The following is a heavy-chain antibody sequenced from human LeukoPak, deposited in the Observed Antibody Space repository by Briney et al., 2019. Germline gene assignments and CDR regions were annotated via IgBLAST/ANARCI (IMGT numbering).Heavy chain of an antibody. D-gene: IGHD6-13*01. J-gene: IGHJ2*01. CDR1: GGSISSSDW. CDR2: IYHSGST. V-gene: IGHV4-4*02. Sequence: SGTLSLTCAVSGGSISSSDWWSWVRQPPGKGLEWIGEIYHSGSTNYNPSLKSRVTISVDKSKNQFSLKLSSVTAADTAVYYCARYSSSRNWYFDLWGRGTLVTVSS. CDR3: ARYSSSRNWYFDL.